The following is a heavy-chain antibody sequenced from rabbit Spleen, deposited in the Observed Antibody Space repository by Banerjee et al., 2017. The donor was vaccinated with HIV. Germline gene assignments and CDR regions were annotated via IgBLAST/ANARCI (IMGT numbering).Heavy chain of an antibody. CDR1: GFSFSSSYY. Sequence: QEQLEESGGDLVKPEGSLTLTCTASGFSFSSSYYMCWVRQAPGKGLEWIACIYAGSSGNSYYARWARDRFTISKPSSSTVTLQMTSLTAADTATYFCARGYSSGYHNYVDAFNLWGPGTLVTVS. CDR2: IYAGSSGNS. J-gene: IGHJ4*01. D-gene: IGHD1-1*01. CDR3: ARGYSSGYHNYVDAFNL. V-gene: IGHV1S45*01.